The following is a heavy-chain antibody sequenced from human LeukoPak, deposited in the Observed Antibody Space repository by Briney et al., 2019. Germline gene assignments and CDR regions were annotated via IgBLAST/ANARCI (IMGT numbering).Heavy chain of an antibody. CDR3: AAGYSSGWYLEARRFKKFDY. V-gene: IGHV4-59*01. Sequence: SETLSLTRTVSGGSISSYYWSWIRQPPGKGLEWIGYIYYSGSTNYNPSLKSRVTISVDTSKNQFSLKLSSVTAADTAVYYCAAGYSSGWYLEARRFKKFDYWGQGTLVTVSS. CDR1: GGSISSYY. J-gene: IGHJ4*02. D-gene: IGHD6-19*01. CDR2: IYYSGST.